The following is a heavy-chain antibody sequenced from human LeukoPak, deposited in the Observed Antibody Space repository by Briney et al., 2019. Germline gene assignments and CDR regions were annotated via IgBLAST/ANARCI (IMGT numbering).Heavy chain of an antibody. CDR1: GYSISSGYY. J-gene: IGHJ6*03. CDR3: ARGYGDNAYYYYYMDV. Sequence: SETLSLTCTVSGYSISSGYYWGWIRQPPGKGLEWIGSIYHSGSSYYNPSLKSRVTISVDTSKNQFSLKLTSVTAADTAVYYCARGYGDNAYYYYYMDVWGKGTTVTVSS. D-gene: IGHD4-17*01. CDR2: IYHSGSS. V-gene: IGHV4-38-2*02.